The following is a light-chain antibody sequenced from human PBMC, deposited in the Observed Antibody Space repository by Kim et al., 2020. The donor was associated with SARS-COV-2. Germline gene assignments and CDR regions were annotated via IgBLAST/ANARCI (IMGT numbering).Light chain of an antibody. CDR1: QTISNW. J-gene: IGKJ2*01. CDR2: KAS. CDR3: QHSYSYPYS. V-gene: IGKV1-5*03. Sequence: DIQMTQSPSTLSASVGDRVTITCRASQTISNWLAWYQQKSGKVPKLLIYKASNLENGIPSRFSGSGFGTEFTLTISSLQPDDFATYYCQHSYSYPYSFGQGTKLEI.